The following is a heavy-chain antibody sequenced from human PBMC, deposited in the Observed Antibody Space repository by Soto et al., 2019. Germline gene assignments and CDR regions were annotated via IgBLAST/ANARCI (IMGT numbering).Heavy chain of an antibody. V-gene: IGHV2-5*02. CDR1: GFSLSTSGVG. D-gene: IGHD2-15*01. Sequence: QITLKESGPTLVKPTQTLTLTCTFSGFSLSTSGVGVGWIRQPPGEALEWLALIYWDDDKRYSPSLKSRHTITKDTSKNQVVLTMTDMDPVDTATYFCAHRRNVELGPLRLFDYWGQGTQVTVSS. J-gene: IGHJ4*02. CDR3: AHRRNVELGPLRLFDY. CDR2: IYWDDDK.